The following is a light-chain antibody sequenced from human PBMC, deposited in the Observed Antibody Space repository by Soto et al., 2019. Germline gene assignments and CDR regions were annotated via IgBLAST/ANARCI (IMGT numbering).Light chain of an antibody. Sequence: EIVLTQSPSTLSLSPGERATLSCGASQSISRYLTWYQQKPAQAPRLLIYDASNRATGIPARFSGSGSATDFTPTISSLEPEDFAVYYCQQRSNWPPITFGQGTRLEIK. CDR2: DAS. CDR1: QSISRY. V-gene: IGKV3-11*01. CDR3: QQRSNWPPIT. J-gene: IGKJ5*01.